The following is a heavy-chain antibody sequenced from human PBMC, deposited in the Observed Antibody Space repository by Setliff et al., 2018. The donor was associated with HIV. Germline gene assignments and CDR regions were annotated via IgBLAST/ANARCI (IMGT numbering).Heavy chain of an antibody. CDR3: ARDWDTAMVELDY. CDR2: INPNNGGT. D-gene: IGHD5-18*01. Sequence: ASVKVSCKASGYTFTGYYMHWVRQAPGQGLEWMGWINPNNGGTNYAQKFQGRVTMTRDTSISTAYMELSRLRSDDTAVYYCARDWDTAMVELDYWGQGTLVTVSS. V-gene: IGHV1-2*02. CDR1: GYTFTGYY. J-gene: IGHJ4*02.